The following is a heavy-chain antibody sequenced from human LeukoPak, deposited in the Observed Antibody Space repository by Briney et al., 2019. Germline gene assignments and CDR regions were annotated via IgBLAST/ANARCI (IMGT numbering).Heavy chain of an antibody. V-gene: IGHV4-59*01. CDR3: ARGGRYYYGSGSYGNWFDP. Sequence: SETLSLTCTVSGGSISSYYWSWIRQPPGKGLEWIGYIYYSGSTNYNPSLKSRVTISVDTSKNQFSLKLSSVTAADTAAYYCARGGRYYYGSGSYGNWFDPWGQGTLVTVSS. CDR1: GGSISSYY. J-gene: IGHJ5*02. D-gene: IGHD3-10*01. CDR2: IYYSGST.